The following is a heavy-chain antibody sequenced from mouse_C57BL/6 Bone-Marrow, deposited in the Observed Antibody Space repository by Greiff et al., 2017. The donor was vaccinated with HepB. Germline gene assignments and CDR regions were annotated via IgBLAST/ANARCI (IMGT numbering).Heavy chain of an antibody. Sequence: DAGGGLVQPKGSLKLSCAASGFSFNTYAMNWVRQAPGKGLEWVARIRSKSNNYATYYADSVKDRFTISRDDSESMLYLQMNNLKTEDTAIYYCVRRVGDYDGFAYWGQGTLVTVSA. D-gene: IGHD2-4*01. J-gene: IGHJ3*01. CDR2: IRSKSNNYAT. CDR1: GFSFNTYA. CDR3: VRRVGDYDGFAY. V-gene: IGHV10-1*01.